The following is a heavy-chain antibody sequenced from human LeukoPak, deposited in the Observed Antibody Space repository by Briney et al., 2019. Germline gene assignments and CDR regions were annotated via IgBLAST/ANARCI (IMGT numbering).Heavy chain of an antibody. CDR3: AKDGHDILTGHYSYYYYGVDV. CDR2: IWYDGSNK. D-gene: IGHD3-9*01. Sequence: GGSLRLSCAASGFTFSSYGMHWVRQAPGKGLEWVAVIWYDGSNKYYADSVKGRFTISRDNSKHTLYLQMNSVRAEDTAVYYCAKDGHDILTGHYSYYYYGVDVWGQGTTVTVS. CDR1: GFTFSSYG. J-gene: IGHJ6*02. V-gene: IGHV3-33*06.